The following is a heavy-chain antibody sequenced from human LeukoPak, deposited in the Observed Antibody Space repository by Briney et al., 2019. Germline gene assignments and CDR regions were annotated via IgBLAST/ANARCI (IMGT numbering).Heavy chain of an antibody. Sequence: GASVKVSCKASGYTSTSYDINWVRQATGQGLEWMGWMNPNSGNTGYAQKFQGRVTMTRNTSISTAYMELSGLRSEDTAVYYCARNLMVRGFALGYWGQGTLVTVSS. CDR3: ARNLMVRGFALGY. CDR2: MNPNSGNT. CDR1: GYTSTSYD. D-gene: IGHD3-10*01. V-gene: IGHV1-8*01. J-gene: IGHJ4*02.